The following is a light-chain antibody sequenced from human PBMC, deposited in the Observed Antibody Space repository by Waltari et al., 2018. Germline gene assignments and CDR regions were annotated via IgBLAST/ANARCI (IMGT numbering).Light chain of an antibody. J-gene: IGKJ5*01. V-gene: IGKV3-15*01. CDR3: QQYNRWPPIT. CDR1: QTVSSN. Sequence: EVVMTQSPATLSVFPGESATLSCRASQTVSSNLAWYQQRPGQAPRLLIFDASTRAPSVPARFSVSGSGTEFTLTIRSLQSEDSAVYYCQQYNRWPPITFGQGTRLEIK. CDR2: DAS.